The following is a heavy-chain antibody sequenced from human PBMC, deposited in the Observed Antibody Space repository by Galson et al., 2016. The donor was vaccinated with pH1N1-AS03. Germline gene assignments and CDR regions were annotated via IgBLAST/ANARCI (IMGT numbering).Heavy chain of an antibody. D-gene: IGHD3-22*01. J-gene: IGHJ3*02. Sequence: QSGAEVKKPGEPLNISCKGSADSFSSYWIAWVRQMPGKGPEWMGVIYPGDSDSRYSPSFRGQVTITSDKSTNTAYLQWRSLKASDTAMYYCARHRNKGSLPLIDALDIWGQGAMVTVSS. CDR3: ARHRNKGSLPLIDALDI. V-gene: IGHV5-51*01. CDR1: ADSFSSYW. CDR2: IYPGDSDS.